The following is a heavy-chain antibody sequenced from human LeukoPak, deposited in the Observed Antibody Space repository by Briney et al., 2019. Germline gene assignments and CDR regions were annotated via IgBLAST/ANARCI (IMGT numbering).Heavy chain of an antibody. CDR2: ISYDGSNT. CDR3: ANFGGDSSGYYYPLDY. CDR1: GFTFSSYA. J-gene: IGHJ4*02. Sequence: GGSLRLSCAASGFTFSSYAMHWVRQAPGKGLEWVAVISYDGSNTYYADSVKGRFTISRDNSKNTLYLQMNSLRAEDTAVYYCANFGGDSSGYYYPLDYWGQGTLVTVSS. D-gene: IGHD3-22*01. V-gene: IGHV3-30*04.